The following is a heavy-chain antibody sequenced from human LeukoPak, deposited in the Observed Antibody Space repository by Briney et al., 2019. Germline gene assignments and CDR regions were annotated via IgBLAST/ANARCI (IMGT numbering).Heavy chain of an antibody. J-gene: IGHJ4*02. CDR3: TTDRGMSVVVPAAMMRYDYFDY. CDR1: GFTFSNAW. CDR2: IKSKTDGGTT. D-gene: IGHD2-2*01. V-gene: IGHV3-15*01. Sequence: PGGSLRLSCAASGFTFSNAWMSWVRQAPGKGLEWVGRIKSKTDGGTTDYAAPVKGRFTISRDDSKNTLYLQMNSLKTEDTAVYYCTTDRGMSVVVPAAMMRYDYFDYWGQGTLVTVSS.